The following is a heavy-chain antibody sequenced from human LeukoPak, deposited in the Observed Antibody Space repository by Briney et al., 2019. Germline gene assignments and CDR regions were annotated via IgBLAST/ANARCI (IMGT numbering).Heavy chain of an antibody. CDR2: IRSKANSYTT. J-gene: IGHJ4*02. Sequence: GGSLRLSCAASGFTFSDHYMDWVRQAPGKGLEWVGRIRSKANSYTTEYAASVKGRFTISRDDSKNSLYLQMSSLKADDTAVYYCESVSLGYWGQGTLVTVSS. D-gene: IGHD2-8*01. CDR1: GFTFSDHY. CDR3: ESVSLGY. V-gene: IGHV3-72*01.